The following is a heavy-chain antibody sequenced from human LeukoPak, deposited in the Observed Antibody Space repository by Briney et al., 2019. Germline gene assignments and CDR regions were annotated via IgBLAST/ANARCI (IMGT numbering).Heavy chain of an antibody. V-gene: IGHV3-30*02. D-gene: IGHD6-19*01. J-gene: IGHJ4*02. CDR1: GFTFSSYG. Sequence: GGSLRLSCAASGFTFSSYGMHWVRQAPGKGLEWVAFIRYDGSNKYYADSVKGRFTISRDNSKNTLYLQMNSLRAEDTAVYYCAKGLWQWLVLDYWGQGTLVTVSS. CDR3: AKGLWQWLVLDY. CDR2: IRYDGSNK.